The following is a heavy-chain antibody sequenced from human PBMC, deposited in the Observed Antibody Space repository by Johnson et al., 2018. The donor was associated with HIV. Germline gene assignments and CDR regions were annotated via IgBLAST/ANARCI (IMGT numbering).Heavy chain of an antibody. Sequence: VQLVESGGGLVQPGGSLRLSCTASGFSVSSYYMTWVRQTPVKGLEWVSVIFSGGTTYYADSVKGRFTISRDNSKNTLYLQMDSLRTEDTAVYYCARACRDGYTCDVYDIWGRGTMVTVSS. CDR3: ARACRDGYTCDVYDI. CDR2: IFSGGTT. D-gene: IGHD5-24*01. V-gene: IGHV3-66*01. J-gene: IGHJ3*02. CDR1: GFSVSSYY.